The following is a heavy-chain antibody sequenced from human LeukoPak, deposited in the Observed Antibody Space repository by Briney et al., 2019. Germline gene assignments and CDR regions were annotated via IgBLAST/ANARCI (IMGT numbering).Heavy chain of an antibody. CDR1: GGSISSSNW. J-gene: IGHJ4*02. Sequence: SGTLSLTCAVSGGSISSSNWWSWVRQPPGKGLEWIGSIHYSGNTYYNPSLKSRVTISVDTSRNQFSLKLSSVSAADRGIYYCAKHEGSYFDKSGYTFEYWGQGTLVTVSS. CDR3: AKHEGSYFDKSGYTFEY. V-gene: IGHV4-4*02. D-gene: IGHD3-22*01. CDR2: IHYSGNT.